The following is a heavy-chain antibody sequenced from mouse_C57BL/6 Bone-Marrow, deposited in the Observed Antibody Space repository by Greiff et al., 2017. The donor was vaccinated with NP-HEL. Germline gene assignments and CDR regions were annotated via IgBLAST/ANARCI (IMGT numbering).Heavy chain of an antibody. CDR2: IDPSDSYT. V-gene: IGHV1-50*01. J-gene: IGHJ2*01. CDR3: ARLVDY. Sequence: VQLQQSGAELVKPGASVKLSCKASGYIFTSYWMQWVKQRPGQGLEWIGEIDPSDSYTNYNQKFKGKATLTVDTSSSTAYMQLSSLTSEDSAVYYCARLVDYWGQGTTLTVSS. CDR1: GYIFTSYW.